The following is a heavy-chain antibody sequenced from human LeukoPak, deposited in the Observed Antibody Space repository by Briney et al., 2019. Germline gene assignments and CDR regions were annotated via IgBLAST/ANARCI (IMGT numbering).Heavy chain of an antibody. CDR1: GFTFSSYW. J-gene: IGHJ4*02. D-gene: IGHD1-14*01. CDR2: INSDGSST. Sequence: GGSLRLSCAASGFTFSSYWMHWVRQAPGKGLVWVSRINSDGSSTSYADSVKGRFTISRDNAKNTLYLQMNSLRAEDTAVYYCARGTTLLNGPPLLYWGQGTLVTVSS. CDR3: ARGTTLLNGPPLLY. V-gene: IGHV3-74*01.